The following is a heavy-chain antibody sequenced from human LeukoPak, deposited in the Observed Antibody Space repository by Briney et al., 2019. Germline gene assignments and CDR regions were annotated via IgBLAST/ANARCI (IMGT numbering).Heavy chain of an antibody. V-gene: IGHV4-59*01. CDR1: GGSISSYY. D-gene: IGHD2-15*01. CDR3: ARESWYCSDGSCYSDFDY. CDR2: IHDSGTT. J-gene: IGHJ4*02. Sequence: PSETLSLTCTVSGGSISSYYWTWVRQPPGKGLEWTAYIHDSGTTSYSPSLESRVTISLDTSNNQFSLRLSSVTAADTAVYYCARESWYCSDGSCYSDFDYWGQGTLVTVSS.